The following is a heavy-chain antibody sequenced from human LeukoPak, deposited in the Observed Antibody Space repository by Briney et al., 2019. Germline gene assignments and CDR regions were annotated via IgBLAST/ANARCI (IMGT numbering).Heavy chain of an antibody. Sequence: SETLSLTCSVSGYSISSGYYWGWIRQPPGKGLEWIGSIYYSGSTYYNPSLKSRVTISVDTSKNQFSLKLSSVTAADTAVYYCARWAAAGTTFDYWGQGTLVTVSS. CDR2: IYYSGST. CDR1: GYSISSGYY. J-gene: IGHJ4*02. CDR3: ARWAAAGTTFDY. V-gene: IGHV4-38-2*02. D-gene: IGHD6-13*01.